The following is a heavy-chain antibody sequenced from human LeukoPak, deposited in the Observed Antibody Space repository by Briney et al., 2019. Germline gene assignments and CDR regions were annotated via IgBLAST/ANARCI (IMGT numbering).Heavy chain of an antibody. CDR2: IRSQIYGGTP. J-gene: IGHJ4*02. V-gene: IGHV3-49*04. Sequence: GGSLRLSCTGSGFTLGDYAMTWVRQAPGKGLEWVGFIRSQIYGGTPEYAASVKGRFTISRDDSEGVAYLQMNSLKTEGTAVYYCTRDQTPYYWGQGTLVTVSS. CDR3: TRDQTPYY. CDR1: GFTLGDYA.